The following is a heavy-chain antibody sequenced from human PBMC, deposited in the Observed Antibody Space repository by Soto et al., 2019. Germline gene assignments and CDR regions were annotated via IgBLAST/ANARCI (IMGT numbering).Heavy chain of an antibody. CDR2: ISYDGSNK. Sequence: QVQLVESGGGVVQPGRSLRLSCAASGFTFSSCGMHWVRQAPGKGLEWVAVISYDGSNKYYAESVKGRFTISRDNSKNTLYLQMNSLRAEDTAVYYCAKDRSAAGNDWFDPWGQGTLVTVSS. CDR1: GFTFSSCG. D-gene: IGHD6-13*01. CDR3: AKDRSAAGNDWFDP. V-gene: IGHV3-30*18. J-gene: IGHJ5*02.